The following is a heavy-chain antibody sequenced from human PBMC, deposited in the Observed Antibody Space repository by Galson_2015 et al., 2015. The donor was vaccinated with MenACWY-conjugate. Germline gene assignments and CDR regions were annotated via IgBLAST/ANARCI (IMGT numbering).Heavy chain of an antibody. CDR1: GFTFSNYY. CDR3: ARAIQLRSLEPPYYMDA. J-gene: IGHJ6*03. V-gene: IGHV3-11*04. D-gene: IGHD3-3*01. Sequence: SLRLSCAASGFTFSNYYLSFIRQTPGKGLEWISHIGRSGDKIHYADSVKGRFIVSRDNDKNSLYLQMNSLRVEDTAVYYCARAIQLRSLEPPYYMDAWGKGTTVTVSS. CDR2: IGRSGDKI.